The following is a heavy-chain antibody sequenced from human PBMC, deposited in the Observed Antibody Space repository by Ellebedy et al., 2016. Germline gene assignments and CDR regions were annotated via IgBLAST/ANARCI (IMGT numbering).Heavy chain of an antibody. D-gene: IGHD3-10*01. J-gene: IGHJ5*02. CDR1: GFDFSYHY. CDR3: ARGYGSGSDPWFDP. CDR2: ISNGGLTV. V-gene: IGHV3-11*01. Sequence: GGSLRLSCAASGFDFSYHYMSWIRQAPGKGLEWISYISNGGLTVFYADSVKGRFTISRDNAKDSLYLQMNSLKVEDTAVYYCARGYGSGSDPWFDPWGQGTLVTVSS.